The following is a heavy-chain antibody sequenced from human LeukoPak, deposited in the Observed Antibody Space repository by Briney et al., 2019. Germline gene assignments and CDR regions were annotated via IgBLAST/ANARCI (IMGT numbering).Heavy chain of an antibody. J-gene: IGHJ4*02. V-gene: IGHV3-21*01. CDR2: ISSSRSYT. CDR1: GFTFSGYT. Sequence: GSVRLSCAASGFTFSGYTMNWVRQAPGKGLEWVSSISSSRSYTYYADSVKGRFTISRDNARNSLYLKMHSLRAEDTAVYYCATNTLGAPDYWGQGTLVTVSS. CDR3: ATNTLGAPDY. D-gene: IGHD1-26*01.